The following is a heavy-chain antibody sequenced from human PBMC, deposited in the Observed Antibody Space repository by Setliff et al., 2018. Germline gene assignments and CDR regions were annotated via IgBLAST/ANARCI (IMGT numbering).Heavy chain of an antibody. CDR2: FYHSGSM. CDR1: GGSISSSY. Sequence: PSETLSLTCTVSGGSISSSYWSWIRQPPGKGLEWIGYFYHSGSMNYNPSLKGRVTMSVDTSNNQLSLKLTSVSAADTAVYYCARACYYGSGNSHKYYMDVWGKGTAVTVSS. J-gene: IGHJ6*03. CDR3: ARACYYGSGNSHKYYMDV. D-gene: IGHD3-10*01. V-gene: IGHV4-4*09.